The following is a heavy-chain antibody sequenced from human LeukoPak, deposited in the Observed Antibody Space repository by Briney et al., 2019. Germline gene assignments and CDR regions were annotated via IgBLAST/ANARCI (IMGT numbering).Heavy chain of an antibody. D-gene: IGHD5-18*01. CDR1: GFIFSSYS. CDR3: ARGVGVGYSYGLAYFDC. CDR2: ISSSSSYI. Sequence: GGSLRLSCAASGFIFSSYSMSWVRPAPGKGLEWVSSISSSSSYIYYADSVKGRFTISRDNSKNTLYLQMNSLRAEDTAVYYCARGVGVGYSYGLAYFDCWGQGTLVTVSS. J-gene: IGHJ4*02. V-gene: IGHV3-21*04.